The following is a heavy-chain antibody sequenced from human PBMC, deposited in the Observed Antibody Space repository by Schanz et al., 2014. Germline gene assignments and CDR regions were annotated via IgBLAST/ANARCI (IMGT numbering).Heavy chain of an antibody. CDR3: ARGGSGSHYRLDY. Sequence: EVHLLESGGGLVPPGGSLRLSCAASGFNFSDYVMCWVRQAPGKGLEWVSGISGSGASTYYADSVKGRFTISRDNSNKTVDLQMNSLRAEDTGLYFCARGGSGSHYRLDYWGQGTLVTVSS. CDR2: ISGSGAST. CDR1: GFNFSDYV. D-gene: IGHD1-26*01. J-gene: IGHJ4*02. V-gene: IGHV3-23*01.